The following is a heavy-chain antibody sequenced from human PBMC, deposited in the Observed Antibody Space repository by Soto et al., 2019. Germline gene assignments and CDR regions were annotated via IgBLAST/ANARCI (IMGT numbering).Heavy chain of an antibody. Sequence: VQLVESGGGVVQPGKSLRLSCAASGFTFSSYAMHWARQAPGKGLEWVTVISIRGGDEYYAESVSGRFTISRDDSKNTLYLQMDSLRVEDTAVYYCARGTIVARQHLDYWDQGTLVTVSS. CDR3: ARGTIVARQHLDY. D-gene: IGHD6-6*01. CDR2: ISIRGGDE. V-gene: IGHV3-30*03. CDR1: GFTFSSYA. J-gene: IGHJ4*02.